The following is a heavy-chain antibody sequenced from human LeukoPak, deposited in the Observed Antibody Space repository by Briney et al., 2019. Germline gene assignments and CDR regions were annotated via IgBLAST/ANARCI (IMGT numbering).Heavy chain of an antibody. CDR2: INPSGGST. V-gene: IGHV1-46*01. CDR1: GYTFTSYY. D-gene: IGHD6-13*01. Sequence: ASVKVSCKASGYTFTSYYMHWVRQAPGQGLEWMGIINPSGGSTSYAQEFQGRVTMTRDTSTSTVYMELSSLRSEDTAVYYCARVRIAAAGAPSRRYYYYGMDVWGQGTTVTVSS. CDR3: ARVRIAAAGAPSRRYYYYGMDV. J-gene: IGHJ6*02.